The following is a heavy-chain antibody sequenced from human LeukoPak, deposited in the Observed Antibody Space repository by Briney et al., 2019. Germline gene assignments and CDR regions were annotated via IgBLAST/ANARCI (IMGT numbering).Heavy chain of an antibody. J-gene: IGHJ4*02. CDR3: ARGPMVRGVIIKMGLVY. D-gene: IGHD3-10*01. Sequence: NXNSGGKNYAQKFQGRVTTTRDTSISTAYMELSRLRSDDTAVYYCARGPMVRGVIIKMGLVYWGQGTLVTVSS. V-gene: IGHV1-2*02. CDR2: NXNSGGK.